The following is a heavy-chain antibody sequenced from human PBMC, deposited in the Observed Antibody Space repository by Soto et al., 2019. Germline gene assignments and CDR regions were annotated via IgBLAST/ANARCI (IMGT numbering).Heavy chain of an antibody. D-gene: IGHD2-21*02. CDR3: ARDLAYCCGYCYSSGWLFAF. Sequence: SVNVSCKASGGTFSSYAISWVRQAPGQGLEWMGGIIPIFGTANYAQKFQGRVTITADKSTSTAYMELSSLRSEDTAVYYCARDLAYCCGYCYSSGWLFAFCGQRSLVTGSS. J-gene: IGHJ4*02. CDR2: IIPIFGTA. V-gene: IGHV1-69*06. CDR1: GGTFSSYA.